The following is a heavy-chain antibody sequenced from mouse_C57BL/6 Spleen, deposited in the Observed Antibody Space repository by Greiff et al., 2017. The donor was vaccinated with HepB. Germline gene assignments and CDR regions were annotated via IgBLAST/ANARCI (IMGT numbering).Heavy chain of an antibody. Sequence: EVHLVESGGGLVKPGGSLKPSCAASGFTFSSYAMSWVRQTPEKRLEWVATISDGGSYTYYPDNVKGRFTISRDNAKNNLYLQMSHLKSEDTAMYYCASGSSYFDYWGQGTTLTVSS. CDR2: ISDGGSYT. D-gene: IGHD1-1*01. CDR1: GFTFSSYA. J-gene: IGHJ2*01. V-gene: IGHV5-4*01. CDR3: ASGSSYFDY.